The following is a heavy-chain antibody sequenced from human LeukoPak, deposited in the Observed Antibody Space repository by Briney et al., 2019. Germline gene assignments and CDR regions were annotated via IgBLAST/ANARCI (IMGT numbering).Heavy chain of an antibody. D-gene: IGHD2-8*01. CDR3: ARDVSN. J-gene: IGHJ4*02. Sequence: GGSLRLSCAASGFTFSNYGLHWVRQAPGKGLECVSYISSSSSTIYYADSVKGRFTISRDNAKNSLYLQMNSLRAEDTAVYYCARDVSNWGQGTLVTVSS. V-gene: IGHV3-48*01. CDR2: ISSSSSTI. CDR1: GFTFSNYG.